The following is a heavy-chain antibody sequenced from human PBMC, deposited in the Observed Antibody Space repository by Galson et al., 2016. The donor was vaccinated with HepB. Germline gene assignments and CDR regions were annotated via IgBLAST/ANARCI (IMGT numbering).Heavy chain of an antibody. CDR3: ARDEDDPSYTIDF. CDR2: IPYDGNKK. CDR1: GFTFSTYA. J-gene: IGHJ4*02. D-gene: IGHD3-10*01. V-gene: IGHV3-30-3*01. Sequence: SLRLSCAASGFTFSTYAMHWVRQAPGKGLEWVAVIPYDGNKKYYAASVNGRFTIASDNSGNTLYLQMHRLRAEGTAVYYCARDEDDPSYTIDFWGQGTLVSVSS.